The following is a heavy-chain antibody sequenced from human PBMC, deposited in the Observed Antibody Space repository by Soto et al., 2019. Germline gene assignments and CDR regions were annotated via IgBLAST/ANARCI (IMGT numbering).Heavy chain of an antibody. V-gene: IGHV3-23*01. Sequence: EVQLLESGGGLVQPEGSLRLSCAASGFTFSSYAMSWVRQAPGKGLEWVSAISGSGGSTYYADSVKGRFTISRDNSKNTLYLQMNSLRAEDTAVYYCAKGPHYDFWSGYYDYWGQGTLVTVSS. CDR1: GFTFSSYA. CDR2: ISGSGGST. J-gene: IGHJ4*02. CDR3: AKGPHYDFWSGYYDY. D-gene: IGHD3-3*01.